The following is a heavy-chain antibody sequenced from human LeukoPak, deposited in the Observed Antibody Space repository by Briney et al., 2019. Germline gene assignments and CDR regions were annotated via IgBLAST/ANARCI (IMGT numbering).Heavy chain of an antibody. J-gene: IGHJ4*02. V-gene: IGHV4-61*09. CDR2: IYHSGST. Sequence: SQTLSLTCTVSGGSISSGSYYWSWIRQPAGKGLEWIGYIYHSGSTDYNPSLKSRVTISVDTSKSQFSLKLTSVTAADTAVYYCATLTTMVTAYYFDYWGQGTLVTVSS. CDR3: ATLTTMVTAYYFDY. D-gene: IGHD4-23*01. CDR1: GGSISSGSYY.